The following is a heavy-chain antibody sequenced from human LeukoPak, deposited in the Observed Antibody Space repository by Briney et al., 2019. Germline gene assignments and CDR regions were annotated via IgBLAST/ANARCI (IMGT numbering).Heavy chain of an antibody. J-gene: IGHJ3*01. CDR2: IKQDGSEK. D-gene: IGHD6-13*01. V-gene: IGHV3-7*01. CDR1: GITFSSFW. Sequence: GGSLRLSCAASGITFSSFWMSWVRQAPGKGLEWVANIKQDGSEKYYVDSVKGRFTISRDNAKNSLYLQMNSLRAEDTAVYYCARDTSSPTWGQGAMVTVSS. CDR3: ARDTSSPT.